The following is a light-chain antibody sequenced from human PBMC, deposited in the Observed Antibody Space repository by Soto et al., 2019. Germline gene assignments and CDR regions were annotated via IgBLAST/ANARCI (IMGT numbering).Light chain of an antibody. CDR1: QSVTSSY. V-gene: IGKV3-20*01. CDR2: GAS. J-gene: IGKJ4*01. CDR3: QQCGTSPLT. Sequence: EIVLTQSPGTLSLSPGERATLSCRASQSVTSSYLAWYQQRPGQAPRFLIYGASSRATGIPDRFSGSGSGTDFTLTISRLEPEDFAVYYCQQCGTSPLTFGGGTKLEIK.